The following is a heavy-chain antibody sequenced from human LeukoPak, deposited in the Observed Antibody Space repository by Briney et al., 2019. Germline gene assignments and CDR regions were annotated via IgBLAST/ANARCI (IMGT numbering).Heavy chain of an antibody. V-gene: IGHV3-30*02. CDR3: AKDPGYNTPGYYMDV. Sequence: GGSLRLSCAASGFTFSTNGMHWVRQGPDKGLEWMAFIFQYGNDKRYADSVKGRFTTSRDNSKNSLYLQMNSLRTEDTAVYYCAKDPGYNTPGYYMDVWGRGTTVTVSS. J-gene: IGHJ6*03. D-gene: IGHD1-14*01. CDR1: GFTFSTNG. CDR2: IFQYGNDK.